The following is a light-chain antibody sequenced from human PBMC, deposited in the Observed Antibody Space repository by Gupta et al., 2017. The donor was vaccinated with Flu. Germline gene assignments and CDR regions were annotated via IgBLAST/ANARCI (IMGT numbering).Light chain of an antibody. V-gene: IGKV1-16*02. CDR3: QQYETYPIT. CDR2: GAS. CDR1: QDISNS. J-gene: IGKJ5*01. Sequence: DIQMTQSPSSLSASVGDRVTMTCRASQDISNSLAWFQQKPGKAPKSLIYGASSLQSGVPSKFSGSGYGTDFNLTISSLEPEDFATFYCQQYETYPITFGQGTRLEIK.